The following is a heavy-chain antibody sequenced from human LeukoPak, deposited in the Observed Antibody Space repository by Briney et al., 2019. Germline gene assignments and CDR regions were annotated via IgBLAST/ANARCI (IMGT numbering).Heavy chain of an antibody. CDR2: INPNSGGT. Sequence: ASVKVSCKASGYTFTGYYMHWVRQAPGQGLGWMGWINPNSGGTNYAQKFQGRVTMTRDTSISTAYMELSRLRSDDTAVYYCARDYYDSSGYYYVFDYWGQGTLVTVSS. D-gene: IGHD3-22*01. CDR1: GYTFTGYY. J-gene: IGHJ4*02. V-gene: IGHV1-2*02. CDR3: ARDYYDSSGYYYVFDY.